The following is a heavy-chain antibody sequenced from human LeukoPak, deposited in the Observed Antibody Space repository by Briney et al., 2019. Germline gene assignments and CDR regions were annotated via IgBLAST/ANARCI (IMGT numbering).Heavy chain of an antibody. D-gene: IGHD1-7*01. V-gene: IGHV1-69*13. CDR3: ARDLSNWNSAPPLT. CDR1: VGTFSSYA. J-gene: IGHJ5*02. CDR2: IIPIFGTA. Sequence: SVKVSCKASVGTFSSYAISWVRQAPGQGLEWMGGIIPIFGTANYAQKFQGRVTITADESTSTAYMELSSLRSEDTAVYYCARDLSNWNSAPPLTWGQGTLVTVSS.